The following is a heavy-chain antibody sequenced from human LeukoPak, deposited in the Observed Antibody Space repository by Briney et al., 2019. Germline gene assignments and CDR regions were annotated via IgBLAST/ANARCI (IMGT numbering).Heavy chain of an antibody. Sequence: GGSLRLSCEASGFTYSNYAMNWVRQAPGKGLEWVSAITGSGEYTYYADSVKGRFTISRDNSKSTLYLQMNSLRAEDTAIYYCGRVRGDGSKSKIDYGGQGPLVAVS. V-gene: IGHV3-23*01. D-gene: IGHD3-10*01. CDR2: ITGSGEYT. CDR3: GRVRGDGSKSKIDY. CDR1: GFTYSNYA. J-gene: IGHJ4*02.